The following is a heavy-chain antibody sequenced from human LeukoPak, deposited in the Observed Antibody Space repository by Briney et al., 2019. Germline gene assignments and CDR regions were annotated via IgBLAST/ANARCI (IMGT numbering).Heavy chain of an antibody. D-gene: IGHD3-10*01. CDR3: ARDRWHYYGSGRFNYYGMDV. CDR2: IYSGGST. CDR1: GFTVSSNY. J-gene: IGHJ6*02. Sequence: PGGSLRLSCAASGFTVSSNYMSWVRQAPGKGLEWVSVIYSGGSTYYADSVKGRFTISRDNSKNTLYLQMNSLRAEDTAVYYCARDRWHYYGSGRFNYYGMDVWGQGTTVTVSS. V-gene: IGHV3-53*01.